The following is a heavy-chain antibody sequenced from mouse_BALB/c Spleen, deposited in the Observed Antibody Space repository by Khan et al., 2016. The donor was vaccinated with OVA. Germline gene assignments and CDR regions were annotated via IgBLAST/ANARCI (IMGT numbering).Heavy chain of an antibody. Sequence: EVELVESGGGIVQPGGSLKRSCAASSFTISSYGMSSVRQTPDKRLELVATIDSNGGSTDYPDSLKRRFTISGDNAKNALYLQMRSLKSEDTARYYCARSAIWGQGTTLTVSS. V-gene: IGHV5-6-3*01. J-gene: IGHJ2*01. CDR3: ARSAI. CDR1: SFTISSYG. D-gene: IGHD2-12*01. CDR2: IDSNGGST.